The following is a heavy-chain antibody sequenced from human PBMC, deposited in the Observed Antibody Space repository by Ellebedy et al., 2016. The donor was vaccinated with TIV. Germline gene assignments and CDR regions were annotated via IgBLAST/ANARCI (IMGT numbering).Heavy chain of an antibody. CDR3: TKGLGRIYFDQGGDSYALDYAMDV. V-gene: IGHV3-43*01. D-gene: IGHD2-21*01. CDR2: ISWDGTSA. J-gene: IGHJ6*02. CDR1: GFNFDDSP. Sequence: PGGSLRLSCAASGFNFDDSPMHWVRQAPGKGLEWVSYISWDGTSAYYAESVKGRFTISRDNSKNSLYLQMNSLRTEDTALYYCTKGLGRIYFDQGGDSYALDYAMDVWGQGTTVTVSS.